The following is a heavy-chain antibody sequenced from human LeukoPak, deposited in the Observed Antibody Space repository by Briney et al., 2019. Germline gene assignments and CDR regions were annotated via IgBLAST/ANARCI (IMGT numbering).Heavy chain of an antibody. J-gene: IGHJ4*02. CDR3: ARGPWATRYFDY. V-gene: IGHV1-69*06. CDR2: IIPIFGTA. CDR1: GGTFSSYA. Sequence: GASVKVSCKASGGTFSSYAISWVRQAPGQGLEWMGGIIPIFGTANYAQKFQGRVTITADKSTSTAYMELSSLRSEDTAVYYCARGPWATRYFDYWGQGTLVTVSS. D-gene: IGHD1-26*01.